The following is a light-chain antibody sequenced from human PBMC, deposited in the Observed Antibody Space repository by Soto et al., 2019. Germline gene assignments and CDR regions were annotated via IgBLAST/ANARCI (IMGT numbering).Light chain of an antibody. CDR1: NSNIGNNY. CDR2: RNN. V-gene: IGLV1-47*01. CDR3: TSWDDSLIGVV. J-gene: IGLJ3*02. Sequence: HSVLIQPPSASGTPGQRVSISCSGSNSNIGNNYVYWYQHLPGTAPTLLISRNNQRPSGVPDRFSGSKSGTSASLAISGLRSEDEADYYCTSWDDSLIGVVFGGGTKLTVL.